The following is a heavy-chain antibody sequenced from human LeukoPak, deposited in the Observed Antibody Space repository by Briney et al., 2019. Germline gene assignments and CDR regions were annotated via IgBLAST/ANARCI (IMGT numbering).Heavy chain of an antibody. Sequence: GASVKVSCKASGYTFTSYDINWVRQATGQGLEWMGWMNPNSGNTGYAQKFQGRVTITRNTSISTAYMELSSLRSEDTAVYYCARAGRFYDILTGYFNRRNRRNYYFDYWGQGTLVTVSS. CDR1: GYTFTSYD. CDR3: ARAGRFYDILTGYFNRRNRRNYYFDY. V-gene: IGHV1-8*03. J-gene: IGHJ4*02. CDR2: MNPNSGNT. D-gene: IGHD3-9*01.